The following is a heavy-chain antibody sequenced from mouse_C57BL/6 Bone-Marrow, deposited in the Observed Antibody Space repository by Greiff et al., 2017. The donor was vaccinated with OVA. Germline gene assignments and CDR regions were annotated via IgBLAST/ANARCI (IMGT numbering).Heavy chain of an antibody. D-gene: IGHD3-2*02. CDR2: IDPSDSYT. J-gene: IGHJ4*01. V-gene: IGHV1-69*01. CDR1: GYTFTSYW. Sequence: VQLQQPGAELVMPGASVKLSCKASGYTFTSYWMHWVKQRPGQGLEWIGEIDPSDSYTNYNQKFKGKSTLTVDKSSSTAYMELSSLTSEDSAVYYCAREAQAPDNAMDYWGQGTSVTVSS. CDR3: AREAQAPDNAMDY.